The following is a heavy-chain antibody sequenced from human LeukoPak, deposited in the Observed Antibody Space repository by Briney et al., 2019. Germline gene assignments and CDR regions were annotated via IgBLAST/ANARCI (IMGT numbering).Heavy chain of an antibody. J-gene: IGHJ4*02. CDR1: GGPISSYY. CDR2: IYYSGST. CDR3: AREMAYYYGSGSYDY. Sequence: SETLSLTCTVSGGPISSYYWSWIRQPPGKGLEWIGSIYYSGSTYYNPSLKSRVTISVDTSKNQFSLKLSSVTAADTAVYYCAREMAYYYGSGSYDYWGQGTLVTVSS. V-gene: IGHV4-59*12. D-gene: IGHD3-10*01.